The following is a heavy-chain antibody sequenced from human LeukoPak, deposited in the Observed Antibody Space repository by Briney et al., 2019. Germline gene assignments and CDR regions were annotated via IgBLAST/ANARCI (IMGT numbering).Heavy chain of an antibody. J-gene: IGHJ4*02. CDR2: ISAYNGNT. CDR1: GYTFTSYG. CDR3: ARGPRTYYDILTGSESRRWDYFDY. Sequence: ASVKVSCKASGYTFTSYGISWVRQAPGQGLEWMGWISAYNGNTNYAQKLQGRVTMTTDTSTSTAYMELRSLRSDDTAVYYCARGPRTYYDILTGSESRRWDYFDYWGQGTLVTVSS. V-gene: IGHV1-18*01. D-gene: IGHD3-9*01.